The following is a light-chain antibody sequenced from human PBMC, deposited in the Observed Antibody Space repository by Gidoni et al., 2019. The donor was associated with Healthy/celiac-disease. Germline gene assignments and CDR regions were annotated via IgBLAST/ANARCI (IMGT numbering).Light chain of an antibody. Sequence: EIVLTPSPGTMSLSPGERATLSCRASQSVSSSYLAWYQQKPGQAPRLLIYGASSRATGIPDRFSGSGSGTDFTLTISRLEPEDFAVYYCQQYGSSQGLTFXGXTKVEIK. CDR1: QSVSSSY. CDR2: GAS. CDR3: QQYGSSQGLT. V-gene: IGKV3-20*01. J-gene: IGKJ4*01.